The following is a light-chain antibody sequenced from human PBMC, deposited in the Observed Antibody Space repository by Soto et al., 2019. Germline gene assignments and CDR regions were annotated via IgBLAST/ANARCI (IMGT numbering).Light chain of an antibody. V-gene: IGKV3-15*01. Sequence: EIVMTQSPATLSVSPGERATLSCRASQSVSSNLAWYQQKPGQAPRLLIYGASTRATGIPARFSGSWYGTDVTLNISSLQSGDFAVYYCQQYNNWLSTFGQGTRLEIK. CDR3: QQYNNWLST. CDR1: QSVSSN. CDR2: GAS. J-gene: IGKJ5*01.